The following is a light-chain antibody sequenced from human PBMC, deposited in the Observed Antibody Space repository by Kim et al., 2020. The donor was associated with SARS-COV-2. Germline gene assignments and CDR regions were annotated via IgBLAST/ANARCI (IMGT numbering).Light chain of an antibody. V-gene: IGLV2-11*01. J-gene: IGLJ1*01. CDR3: CSYAGSYSFV. Sequence: GKSDTISCDGPSSNIGAYNSVAWYQRFPDKTPKLIIYDITKRPSGVPDRFSGSRSGNTASLTISGLQAEDEADYYCCSYAGSYSFVCGTGAKVTVL. CDR1: SSNIGAYNS. CDR2: DIT.